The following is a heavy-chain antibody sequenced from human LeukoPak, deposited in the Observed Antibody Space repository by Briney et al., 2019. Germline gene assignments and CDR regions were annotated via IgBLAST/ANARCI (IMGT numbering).Heavy chain of an antibody. Sequence: SETLSLTCTVPGGSISNNNYYWGWIRQPPRKGLEWIVNIYYTGSTYYDPSLKSRVTISVDTSKNQFSLKLSSVTAADTAVYYCARHRGDYYDSSGSFDYWGQGTLVTVSS. V-gene: IGHV4-39*01. CDR2: IYYTGST. CDR1: GGSISNNNYY. J-gene: IGHJ4*02. CDR3: ARHRGDYYDSSGSFDY. D-gene: IGHD3-22*01.